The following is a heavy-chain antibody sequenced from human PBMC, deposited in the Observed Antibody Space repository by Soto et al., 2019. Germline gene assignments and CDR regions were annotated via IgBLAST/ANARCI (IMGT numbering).Heavy chain of an antibody. CDR3: ANFEYSSSSYAGSYAFDI. CDR1: GGTFSSYA. CDR2: IIPIFGTA. D-gene: IGHD6-6*01. J-gene: IGHJ3*02. Sequence: SVKVSCKASGGTFSSYAISWVRQAPGQGLEWMGGIIPIFGTANYAQKFQGRVTITADESTSTAYMELSSLRSEDTAVYYCANFEYSSSSYAGSYAFDIWREVKMVTV. V-gene: IGHV1-69*13.